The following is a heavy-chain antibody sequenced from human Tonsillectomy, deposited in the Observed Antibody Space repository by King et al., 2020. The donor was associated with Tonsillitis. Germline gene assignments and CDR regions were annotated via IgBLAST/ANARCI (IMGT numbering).Heavy chain of an antibody. V-gene: IGHV3-74*01. CDR1: GFTFSSYW. CDR2: INSDGSST. D-gene: IGHD2-8*01. Sequence: VQLVESGGGLVQVGGSLRLSCAASGFTFSSYWMHWVRQAPGKGLVWVSRINSDGSSTSYADYVKGRFTISRDNAKNTLYLEMNSLRAEDTAVYYCARVQFVGTAWCGVHFWGQGTLLTVSS. J-gene: IGHJ4*02. CDR3: ARVQFVGTAWCGVHF.